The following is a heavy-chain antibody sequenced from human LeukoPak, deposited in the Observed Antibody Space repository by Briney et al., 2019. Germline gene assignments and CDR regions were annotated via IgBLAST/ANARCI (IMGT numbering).Heavy chain of an antibody. J-gene: IGHJ4*02. CDR2: INTDGNTT. CDR3: ARGLSGYASSLGY. CDR1: GFAFSSYW. Sequence: GGSLRLSCAASGFAFSSYWMHWVRQAPGKGLVWVSRINTDGNTTTYADSVKGRFAISRDNAKNNLYLQMNSLRAEDTAVYYCARGLSGYASSLGYWGQGTLVTVSA. V-gene: IGHV3-74*01. D-gene: IGHD6-6*01.